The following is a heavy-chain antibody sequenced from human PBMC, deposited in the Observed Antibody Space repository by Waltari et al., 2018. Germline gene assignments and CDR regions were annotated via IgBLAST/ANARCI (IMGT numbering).Heavy chain of an antibody. J-gene: IGHJ4*02. D-gene: IGHD6-13*01. Sequence: LQESGPXXVKPSEXLSLTCTVSGGSISSSXYYWGWIRQPPGKGLEWIGSIYYXGXTYYXPXXXXRVTISXXTSKNQXXLXLSSVTXAXTAVYYCAXXFGREQQXXYWGQXXXXTXSS. CDR1: GGSISSSXYY. CDR3: AXXFGREQQXXY. CDR2: IYYXGXT. V-gene: IGHV4-39*01.